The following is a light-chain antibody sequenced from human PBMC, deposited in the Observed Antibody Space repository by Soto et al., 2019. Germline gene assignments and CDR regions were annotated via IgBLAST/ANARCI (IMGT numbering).Light chain of an antibody. Sequence: EVVMTQSPATLSVSPGERATLSCRASQSVTSNYLAWYQQKPGQAPRLLIYGISSRATGVPDRFSGSGSGTDFTLTISRLEPEDFAVYYCQQYNDWPLTFGQGTKVDIX. CDR1: QSVTSNY. V-gene: IGKV3-20*01. CDR3: QQYNDWPLT. J-gene: IGKJ1*01. CDR2: GIS.